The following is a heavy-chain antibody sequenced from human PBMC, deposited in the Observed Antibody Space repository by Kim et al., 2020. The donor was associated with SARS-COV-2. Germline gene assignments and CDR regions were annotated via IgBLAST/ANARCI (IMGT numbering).Heavy chain of an antibody. J-gene: IGHJ4*02. CDR2: INKGGDDI. CDR1: GFTFSSYS. D-gene: IGHD1-1*01. Sequence: GGSLRLSCAASGFTFSSYSMAWVRQAPGMGLEWVASINKGGDDIYYADPVRGRLTISRDNSENTLFLQMYSLKVEDTAVYYCARGNPCIIKSFIAYWGRGTLVTVSS. V-gene: IGHV3-23*01. CDR3: ARGNPCIIKSFIAY.